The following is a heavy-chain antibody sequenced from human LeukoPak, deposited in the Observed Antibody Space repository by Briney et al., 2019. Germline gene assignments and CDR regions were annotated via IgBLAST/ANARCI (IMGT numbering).Heavy chain of an antibody. CDR1: GGSIRGYY. CDR2: IHYSGST. Sequence: SETLSLTCSVSGGSIRGYYWSWIRQPPGKGLEWIGYIHYSGSTNYNPSLKSRVTISVDTSKNQFSLKMNSVAGADTGVYYCARAGVTAAYLFDYWGQGTLVTVSS. D-gene: IGHD3-10*01. V-gene: IGHV4-59*01. CDR3: ARAGVTAAYLFDY. J-gene: IGHJ4*02.